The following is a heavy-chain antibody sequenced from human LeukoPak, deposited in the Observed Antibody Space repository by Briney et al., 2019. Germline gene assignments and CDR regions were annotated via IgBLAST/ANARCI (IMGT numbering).Heavy chain of an antibody. V-gene: IGHV3-33*01. CDR3: AREGYGGNSPFDY. D-gene: IGHD4-23*01. CDR1: GLTFSSYG. J-gene: IGHJ4*02. Sequence: GGSLRLSCAASGLTFSSYGMRWVRQAPGNGLEWVAVIWYDGSNKYYADSVKGRFTISRDNSKNTLYLQMNSLRAEDTAVYYCAREGYGGNSPFDYWGQGTLVTVSS. CDR2: IWYDGSNK.